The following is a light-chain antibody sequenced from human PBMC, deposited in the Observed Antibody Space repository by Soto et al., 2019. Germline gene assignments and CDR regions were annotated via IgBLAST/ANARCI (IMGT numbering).Light chain of an antibody. J-gene: IGKJ2*01. Sequence: EIVLTQSPATLSLSPGERATLACRASQSVSSYLAWYQQKPGQAPRLLIYDASNRATGIPARFSDIGSGPDFTLPIRSLEPEDFAVYYCQQRSNWPYTFGQGTKLEIK. V-gene: IGKV3-11*01. CDR2: DAS. CDR3: QQRSNWPYT. CDR1: QSVSSY.